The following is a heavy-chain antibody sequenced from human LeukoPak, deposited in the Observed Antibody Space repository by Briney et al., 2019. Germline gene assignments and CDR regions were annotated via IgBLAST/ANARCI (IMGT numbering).Heavy chain of an antibody. CDR1: GGSISSSYY. D-gene: IGHD6-13*01. Sequence: KPSETLSLTCTVSGGSISSSYYWGWIRQPPGKGLEWIGSIYYSGSTYYNPSLKSRVTISVDTSKNQFSLKLSSVTAADTAVYYCARDLLVFSSSPPGYFDYWGQGTLVTVSS. CDR2: IYYSGST. J-gene: IGHJ4*02. CDR3: ARDLLVFSSSPPGYFDY. V-gene: IGHV4-39*07.